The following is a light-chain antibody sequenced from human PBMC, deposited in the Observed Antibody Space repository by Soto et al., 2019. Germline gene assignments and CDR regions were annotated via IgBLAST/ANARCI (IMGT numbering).Light chain of an antibody. Sequence: EIEMTQSPATLSFSPGDRDALSCSASQSVCTSFAWYQQIPGQAPSLLIDGTSSRATGIPARFSGSGSGTEVTLTISHLQSEDFAGYHCQHYQSCPRTFGQGPEVEIK. J-gene: IGKJ1*01. CDR1: QSVCTS. CDR3: QHYQSCPRT. CDR2: GTS. V-gene: IGKV3-15*01.